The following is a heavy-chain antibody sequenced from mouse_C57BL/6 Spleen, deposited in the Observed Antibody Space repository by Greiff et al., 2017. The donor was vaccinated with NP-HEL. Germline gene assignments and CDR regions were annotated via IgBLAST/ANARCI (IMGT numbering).Heavy chain of an antibody. D-gene: IGHD2-1*01. J-gene: IGHJ4*01. V-gene: IGHV1-42*01. CDR2: INPSTGGT. Sequence: EVQLQQSGPELVKPGASVKISCKASGYSFTGYYMNWVKQSPEKSLEWIGEINPSTGGTTYNQKFKAKATLTVDKSSSTAYMQLKSLTSEDSAVYYCARWGNYGFDAMDYWGQGTSVTVSS. CDR1: GYSFTGYY. CDR3: ARWGNYGFDAMDY.